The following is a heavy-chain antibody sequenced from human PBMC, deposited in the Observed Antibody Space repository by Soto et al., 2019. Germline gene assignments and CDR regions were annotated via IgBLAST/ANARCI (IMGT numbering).Heavy chain of an antibody. CDR3: AKNPGYYYDSTGYHFDY. CDR1: GLTFSNYW. CDR2: MNSDGSNT. V-gene: IGHV3-74*01. Sequence: GGSLRLSCAASGLTFSNYWMHWVRQAPGKGLVWISRMNSDGSNTYYADSVKGRFTISRDNSKNTLYLQMNSLRAEDTAVYYCAKNPGYYYDSTGYHFDYWGQGTLVTVS. J-gene: IGHJ4*02. D-gene: IGHD3-22*01.